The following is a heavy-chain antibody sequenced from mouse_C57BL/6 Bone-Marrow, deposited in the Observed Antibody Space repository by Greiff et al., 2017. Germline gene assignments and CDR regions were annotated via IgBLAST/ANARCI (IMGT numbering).Heavy chain of an antibody. D-gene: IGHD1-1*01. J-gene: IGHJ1*03. V-gene: IGHV1-18*01. Sequence: VHVKQSGPELVKPGASVKIPCKASGYTFTDYNMDWVKQSHGKSLEWIGDINPNNGGTIYNQKFKGKATLTVDKSSSTAYMELRSLTSEDTAVYYCASSIYYYGSSLWYFDVWGTGTTVTVSS. CDR2: INPNNGGT. CDR3: ASSIYYYGSSLWYFDV. CDR1: GYTFTDYN.